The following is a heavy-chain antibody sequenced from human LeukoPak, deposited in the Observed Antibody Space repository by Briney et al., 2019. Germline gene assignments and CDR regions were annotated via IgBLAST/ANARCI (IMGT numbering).Heavy chain of an antibody. V-gene: IGHV1-8*02. CDR2: MNPNSGNT. Sequence: ASVKVSCKASGYTFTGYYMHWVRQATGQGLEWMGWMNPNSGNTGYAQKFQGRVTMTRNTSISTAYMELSSLRSEDTAVYYCARGTGIAAPRWGQGTLVTVSS. D-gene: IGHD6-13*01. J-gene: IGHJ4*02. CDR1: GYTFTGYY. CDR3: ARGTGIAAPR.